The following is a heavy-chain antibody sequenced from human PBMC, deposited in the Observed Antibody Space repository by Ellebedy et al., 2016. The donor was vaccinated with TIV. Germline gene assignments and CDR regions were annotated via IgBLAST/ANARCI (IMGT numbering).Heavy chain of an antibody. CDR3: APWASMD. CDR2: ISYDGSNK. D-gene: IGHD1-26*01. V-gene: IGHV3-30*03. CDR1: GFTFSSYG. Sequence: GGSLRLSXAASGFTFSSYGMHWVRQAPGKGLEWVAVISYDGSNKYYADSVKGRFTISRDHSKNTLYLQMNSLRAEDTAVYYCAPWASMDWGQGTLVTVSS. J-gene: IGHJ4*02.